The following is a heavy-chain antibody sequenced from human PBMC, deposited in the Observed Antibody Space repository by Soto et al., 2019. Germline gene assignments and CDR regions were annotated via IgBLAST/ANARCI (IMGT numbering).Heavy chain of an antibody. V-gene: IGHV3-21*01. D-gene: IGHD3-22*01. CDR3: ARKSYYVDSGFYDF. CDR2: ISPTSEYI. CDR1: GFSFSRHS. Sequence: GGSLRLSCAASGFSFSRHSMNWVRQAPWKGLEWVSSISPTSEYIYHADSVKGRFTISRDNAENSLYLQMDSLRADDTAVYYCARKSYYVDSGFYDFWGQGALVTVSS. J-gene: IGHJ4*02.